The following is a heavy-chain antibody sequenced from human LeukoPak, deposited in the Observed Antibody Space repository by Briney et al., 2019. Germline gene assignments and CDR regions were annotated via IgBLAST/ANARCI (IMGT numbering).Heavy chain of an antibody. V-gene: IGHV1-24*01. D-gene: IGHD3-22*01. CDR3: ATVGMHYYDSSGYYYNY. CDR2: FDPEDGET. CDR1: GYTLTELS. J-gene: IGHJ4*02. Sequence: ASVKVSCKVSGYTLTELSVHWVRQAPGKGLEWMGGFDPEDGETIYAQKFQGRVTMTEDTSTDTAYMELSSLRSEDTAVYYCATVGMHYYDSSGYYYNYWGQGTLVTVSS.